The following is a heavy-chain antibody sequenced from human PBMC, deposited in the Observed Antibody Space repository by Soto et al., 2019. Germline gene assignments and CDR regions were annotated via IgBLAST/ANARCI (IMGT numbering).Heavy chain of an antibody. CDR2: ISYDGSDI. CDR3: AIVRVADSSLDH. CDR1: GFIFSNYG. Sequence: PGGSLRLSCVGSGFIFSNYGMHWVRQPPGKGLEWVAFISYDGSDILYADSVKGRFTISRDNSKSTLFLHMNRPTAEDTAIYFCAIVRVADSSLDHWGQGTLVT. V-gene: IGHV3-30*03. D-gene: IGHD3-10*02. J-gene: IGHJ4*02.